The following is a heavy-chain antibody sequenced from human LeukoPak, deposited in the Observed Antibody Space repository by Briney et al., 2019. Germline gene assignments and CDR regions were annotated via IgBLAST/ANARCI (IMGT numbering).Heavy chain of an antibody. CDR1: GVSISTSRYY. D-gene: IGHD3-10*01. CDR3: ARLLRQYYYGSGSYNYYYYYMDV. J-gene: IGHJ6*03. V-gene: IGHV4-39*01. Sequence: SETLSLTCTVSGVSISTSRYYWGWIRQPPGKGLEWIGNIYYTGPTYYNASLESRVTISLDTSKNQFSLKLSSVTAADTAVYYCARLLRQYYYGSGSYNYYYYYMDVWGKGTTVTISS. CDR2: IYYTGPT.